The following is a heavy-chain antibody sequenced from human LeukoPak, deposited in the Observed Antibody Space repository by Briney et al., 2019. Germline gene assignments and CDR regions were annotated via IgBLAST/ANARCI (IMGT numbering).Heavy chain of an antibody. CDR2: IWYDGSNK. CDR1: GFTFSSYG. J-gene: IGHJ4*02. CDR3: ARTPIAARPIGYFDY. D-gene: IGHD6-6*01. V-gene: IGHV3-33*01. Sequence: GRSLRLSCAASGFTFSSYGMHWVRQAPGKGLEWVAVIWYDGSNKYYADSVKGRFTISRDNSKNTLYLQMNSLRAEDTAVYYCARTPIAARPIGYFDYWGQGTLVTVSS.